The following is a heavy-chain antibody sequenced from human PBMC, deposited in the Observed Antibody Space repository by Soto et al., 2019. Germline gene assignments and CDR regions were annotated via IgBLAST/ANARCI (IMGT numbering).Heavy chain of an antibody. Sequence: PSPTVSLTCAISGDSVSSNGAAWNWIRQSPSRGLQWLGRTYYRSKWNNDYAVSVKSRITITPDTSKNQFSLQLNSVTPEDTAVYYCARGHAGTMDVWGQGTTVTVSS. J-gene: IGHJ6*02. CDR1: GDSVSSNGAA. D-gene: IGHD1-1*01. V-gene: IGHV6-1*01. CDR3: ARGHAGTMDV. CDR2: TYYRSKWNN.